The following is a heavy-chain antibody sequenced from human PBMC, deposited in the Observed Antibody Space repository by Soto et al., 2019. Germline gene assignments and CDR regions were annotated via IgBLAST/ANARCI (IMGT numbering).Heavy chain of an antibody. J-gene: IGHJ5*02. CDR3: ARRDVVVPAAIPYNWFDP. Sequence: QVQLQQWGAGLLKPSETLSLTCAVYGGSFSGYYWSWIRQPPGKGLEWIGEINHSGSTNYNPSLKSRVTISVDTSKNQFSLKLSSVTAADTALYYWARRDVVVPAAIPYNWFDPWGQGTLVTVSS. CDR2: INHSGST. D-gene: IGHD2-2*01. CDR1: GGSFSGYY. V-gene: IGHV4-34*01.